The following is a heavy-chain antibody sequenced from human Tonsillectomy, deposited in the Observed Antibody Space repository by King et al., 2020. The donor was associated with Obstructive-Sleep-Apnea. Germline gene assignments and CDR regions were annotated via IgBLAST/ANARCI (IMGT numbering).Heavy chain of an antibody. CDR3: ARGARYYGSGSYGLGDF. J-gene: IGHJ4*02. CDR2: ISYSGSV. CDR1: GGSVSNDDYY. Sequence: PLQESGPGLVKPSETLSLTCTVSGGSVSNDDYYWNWIRQPPGKGLEWIGYISYSGSVDYNPSLKSRVTISMDTSKNQFSLKLNSVTAADTAVYYCARGARYYGSGSYGLGDFWGQGTLITVSS. V-gene: IGHV4-61*08. D-gene: IGHD3-10*01.